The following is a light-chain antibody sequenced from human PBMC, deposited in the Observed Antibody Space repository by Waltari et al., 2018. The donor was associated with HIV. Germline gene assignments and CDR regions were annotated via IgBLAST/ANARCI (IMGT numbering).Light chain of an antibody. CDR2: DAS. CDR1: QAVGNY. Sequence: VLTQSPATLSLSPGETATLYCRASQAVGNYLAWHQQKPGQAPRVVIFDASNRASDIPARFRGSGSGTDFTLTISSLEPEDFAVYFCQQRSDWPLTFGPGTRVDIK. J-gene: IGKJ3*01. CDR3: QQRSDWPLT. V-gene: IGKV3-11*01.